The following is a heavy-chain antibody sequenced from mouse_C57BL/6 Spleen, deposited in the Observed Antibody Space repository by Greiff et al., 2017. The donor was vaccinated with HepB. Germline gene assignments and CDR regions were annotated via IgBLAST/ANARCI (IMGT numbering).Heavy chain of an antibody. CDR1: GYTFTSYW. CDR3: ARQDYDYDGFDY. V-gene: IGHV1-55*01. CDR2: IYPGSGST. D-gene: IGHD2-4*01. Sequence: QVQLQQSGAELVKPGASVKMSCKASGYTFTSYWITWVKQRPGQGLEWIGDIYPGSGSTNYNEKFKSKATLTVDTSSSTAYMQLSSLTSEDSAVYYCARQDYDYDGFDYWGQGTTLTVSS. J-gene: IGHJ2*01.